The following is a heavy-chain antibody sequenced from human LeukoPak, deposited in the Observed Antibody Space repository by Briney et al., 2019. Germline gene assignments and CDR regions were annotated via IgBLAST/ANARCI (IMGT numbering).Heavy chain of an antibody. CDR2: IYYSGST. Sequence: PSETLSLTCTVSGGSISSYYWSWIRQPPGKGLEWIGYIYYSGSTNYNPSLKSRVTISVDTSKNQFSLKLSSVTAADTAVYYCARERGDYDILTGGFAFDIWGQGTMVTVSS. CDR3: ARERGDYDILTGGFAFDI. V-gene: IGHV4-59*01. J-gene: IGHJ3*02. CDR1: GGSISSYY. D-gene: IGHD3-9*01.